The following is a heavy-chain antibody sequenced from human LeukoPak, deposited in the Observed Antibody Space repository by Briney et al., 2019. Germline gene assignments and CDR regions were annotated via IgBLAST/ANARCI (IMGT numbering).Heavy chain of an antibody. D-gene: IGHD6-13*01. CDR2: IIPILGIA. V-gene: IGHV1-69*04. J-gene: IGHJ4*02. Sequence: ASVKVSCKASGYTFTSYVISWVRQAPGQGLEWMGRIIPILGIANYAQKFQGRVTITADKSTSTAYMELSSLRSEDTAVYYCARPAGPSAPGLGSWGQGTLVTVSS. CDR1: GYTFTSYV. CDR3: ARPAGPSAPGLGS.